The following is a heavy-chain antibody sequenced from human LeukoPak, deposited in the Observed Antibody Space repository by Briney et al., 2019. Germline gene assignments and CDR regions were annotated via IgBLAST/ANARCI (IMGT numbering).Heavy chain of an antibody. CDR3: ARSYMYSSSLLDY. J-gene: IGHJ4*02. V-gene: IGHV4-59*01. D-gene: IGHD6-6*01. Sequence: TSETLSLTCTVSGGSISSYYWSWIRQPPGKGLEWIGYIYYSGSTNYNPSLKSRVTISVDTSKNQFSLKLSSVTAADTAVYYCARSYMYSSSLLDYWGQGTLATVSS. CDR2: IYYSGST. CDR1: GGSISSYY.